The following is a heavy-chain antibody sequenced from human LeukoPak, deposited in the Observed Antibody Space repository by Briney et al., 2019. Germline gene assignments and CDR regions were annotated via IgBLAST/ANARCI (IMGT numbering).Heavy chain of an antibody. CDR2: MNPNSGNT. V-gene: IGHV1-8*01. Sequence: AAVKVSCKASGYTVTSYDINWVRQATGQGLEWMGWMNPNSGNTGYAQKFQGRGTITRNTSISTAYMELSNLRCEDTAVYYCARGGAAATGVDYWGQGTLVTVSS. CDR1: GYTVTSYD. J-gene: IGHJ4*02. CDR3: ARGGAAATGVDY. D-gene: IGHD2-15*01.